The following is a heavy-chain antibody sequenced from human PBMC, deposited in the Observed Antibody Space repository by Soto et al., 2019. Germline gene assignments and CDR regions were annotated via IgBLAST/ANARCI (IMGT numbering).Heavy chain of an antibody. CDR1: GFTFSSYG. CDR3: ANASLVWGVGMDV. J-gene: IGHJ6*02. V-gene: IGHV3-30*18. D-gene: IGHD7-27*01. Sequence: PGGSLRLSCAASGFTFSSYGMHWVRQAPGKGLEWVAVISYDGSNKYYADSVKGRFTISRDNSKNTLYLQMNSLRAEDTAVYYCANASLVWGVGMDVWGQGTTVTVSS. CDR2: ISYDGSNK.